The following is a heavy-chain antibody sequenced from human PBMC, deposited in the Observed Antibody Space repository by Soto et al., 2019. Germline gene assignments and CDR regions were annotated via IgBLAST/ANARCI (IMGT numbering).Heavy chain of an antibody. CDR1: GYTFTSYY. CDR3: ARDKGLSYDTTPRKIFDY. Sequence: ASVKVSCKASGYTFTSYYMHWVRQAPGQGLEWMGIINPSGGSTSYAQKFQGRVTMTRDTSTSTVYMELSSLRSEDTAVYYCARDKGLSYDTTPRKIFDYWGQGTLVTVSS. D-gene: IGHD5-18*01. V-gene: IGHV1-46*01. J-gene: IGHJ4*02. CDR2: INPSGGST.